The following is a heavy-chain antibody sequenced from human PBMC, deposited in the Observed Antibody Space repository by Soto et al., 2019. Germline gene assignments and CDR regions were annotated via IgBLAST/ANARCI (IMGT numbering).Heavy chain of an antibody. CDR3: ARDHTVTTYYYYGMDV. J-gene: IGHJ6*02. Sequence: GASVTVSCKASGYTFTGYYMHWVRQEPGQGLEWMGWINPNSGGTNYAQKFQGWVTMTRDTSISTAYMELSRLRSDDTVVYYCARDHTVTTYYYYGMDVWGQGTTVTVSS. CDR1: GYTFTGYY. V-gene: IGHV1-2*04. D-gene: IGHD4-17*01. CDR2: INPNSGGT.